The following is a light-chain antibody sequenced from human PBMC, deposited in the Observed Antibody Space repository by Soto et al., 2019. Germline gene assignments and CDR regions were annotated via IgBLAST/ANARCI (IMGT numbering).Light chain of an antibody. V-gene: IGKV1-5*01. J-gene: IGKJ1*01. CDR1: QSISSW. Sequence: DILMTQSPATLSASVGERVTITCRASQSISSWLAWYQQKPGKAPKLLIYDASSLESGVPSRFSGSGSGTDFTLTISSLQPDDVATYYYQQYNSYPWTFGQGTKVEIK. CDR2: DAS. CDR3: QQYNSYPWT.